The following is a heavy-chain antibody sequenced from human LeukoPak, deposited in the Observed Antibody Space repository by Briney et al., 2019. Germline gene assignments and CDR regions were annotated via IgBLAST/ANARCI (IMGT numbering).Heavy chain of an antibody. V-gene: IGHV3-66*02. Sequence: GGSLRLSCAAAGFTVTRKYMSWVRQAPGKGLEWVSVIYSGDSTYYADSVKGRFTISKDNSKNTLYLQMNSLRPEDTAVYYCARAYSSSSYYFDYWGEGTLVTVSS. CDR3: ARAYSSSSYYFDY. D-gene: IGHD6-6*01. CDR2: IYSGDST. CDR1: GFTVTRKY. J-gene: IGHJ4*02.